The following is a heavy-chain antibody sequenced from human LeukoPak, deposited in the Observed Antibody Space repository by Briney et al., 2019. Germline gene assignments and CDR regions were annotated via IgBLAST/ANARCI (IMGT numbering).Heavy chain of an antibody. CDR1: GGTFSSYA. J-gene: IGHJ3*02. CDR2: IIPIFGTA. Sequence: GASVKVSCKASGGTFSSYAISWVRQAPGQGLEWMGGIIPIFGTANYAQKFQGRVTITADKSTSTAYMELSSLRSEDTAVYYCARDQAAKWLNDGTEFDIWGQGTRVIVSS. CDR3: ARDQAAKWLNDGTEFDI. V-gene: IGHV1-69*06. D-gene: IGHD3-22*01.